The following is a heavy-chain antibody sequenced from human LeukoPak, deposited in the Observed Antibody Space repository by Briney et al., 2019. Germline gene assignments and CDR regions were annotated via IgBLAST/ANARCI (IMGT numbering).Heavy chain of an antibody. D-gene: IGHD4-17*01. CDR1: GFTFDDYG. J-gene: IGHJ3*02. CDR2: INWNGGST. Sequence: PGGSLRLSCAVSGFTFDDYGMSWVRQAPGKGLEWVSGINWNGGSTGYADSVKGRFTISRDNAKNSLYLQMNSLRAEDTALYYCARDQSTSTTVLGDFEIWGQGTMVTVSS. CDR3: ARDQSTSTTVLGDFEI. V-gene: IGHV3-20*04.